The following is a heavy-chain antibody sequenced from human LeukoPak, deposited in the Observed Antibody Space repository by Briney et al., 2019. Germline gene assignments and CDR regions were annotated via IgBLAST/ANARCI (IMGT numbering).Heavy chain of an antibody. D-gene: IGHD4-17*01. J-gene: IGHJ4*02. V-gene: IGHV4-61*02. CDR1: GGSISSGSYY. Sequence: SQTLSLTCTVSGGSISSGSYYWSWIRQPAGKGLEWIGRIYTSGSTNYNPSLKSRVTISVDTSRNQFSLKLSSVTAADTAVYYCARDRYGDYEYYWGQGTLVTVSS. CDR3: ARDRYGDYEYY. CDR2: IYTSGST.